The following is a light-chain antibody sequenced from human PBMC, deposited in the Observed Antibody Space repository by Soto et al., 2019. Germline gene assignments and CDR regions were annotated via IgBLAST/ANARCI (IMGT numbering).Light chain of an antibody. CDR1: SSKIGAGYD. J-gene: IGLJ2*01. CDR2: GNS. V-gene: IGLV1-40*01. Sequence: QSLLTQPPSVSGAPGPRVTISCTGSSSKIGAGYDVHWYQQLPGTAPKLLIYGNSNRPSGVPVRFSGSKSGTSASLAITGLQAEDEADYYCQSYDSSLSGSVVFGGGTKVTVL. CDR3: QSYDSSLSGSVV.